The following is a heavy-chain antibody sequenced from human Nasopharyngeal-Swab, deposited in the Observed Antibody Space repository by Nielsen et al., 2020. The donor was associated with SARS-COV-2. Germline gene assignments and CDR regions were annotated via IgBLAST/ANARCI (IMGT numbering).Heavy chain of an antibody. CDR2: ISVSGDYT. Sequence: GSLKISCAASGFTFSTYAMTWVRQTPGRGLEWVSTISVSGDYTYYADSAKGRFSISRDNSKSTLYLQMNSLRAEDTAVYYCAKDRDSGDDSEEYYHYYGMDVWGQGAPVTVSS. V-gene: IGHV3-23*01. CDR1: GFTFSTYA. D-gene: IGHD5-12*01. J-gene: IGHJ6*02. CDR3: AKDRDSGDDSEEYYHYYGMDV.